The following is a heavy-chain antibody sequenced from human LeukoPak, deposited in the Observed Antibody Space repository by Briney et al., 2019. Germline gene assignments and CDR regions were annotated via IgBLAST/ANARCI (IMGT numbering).Heavy chain of an antibody. D-gene: IGHD4-17*01. CDR1: GFTFSDYW. J-gene: IGHJ4*02. CDR3: ARVVDHDYGDYYLDY. V-gene: IGHV3-74*01. CDR2: INSDGRIT. Sequence: PGGSLRLSCAASGFTFSDYWMHWVRQAPGKGLVGVSRINSDGRITSYADSVKGRFTISRDNAKNTLYLQMNSLRAEDTAVYYCARVVDHDYGDYYLDYWGQGTLVTVSS.